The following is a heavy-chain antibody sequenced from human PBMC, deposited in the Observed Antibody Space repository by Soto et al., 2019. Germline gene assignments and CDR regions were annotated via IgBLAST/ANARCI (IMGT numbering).Heavy chain of an antibody. CDR3: ARARVDSSSWINAFSR. CDR1: GGSISNYY. D-gene: IGHD6-13*01. CDR2: IDYSGST. J-gene: IGHJ3*01. Sequence: QVQLQESGPGLVKPSETLSLNCTVSGGSISNYYWSWLRQPPGKGLECIGYIDYSGSTNYNAALKSRVTISLDTSKSQFALRLSSVTAAATAVYYCARARVDSSSWINAFSRWGQGTLVTVSS. V-gene: IGHV4-59*01.